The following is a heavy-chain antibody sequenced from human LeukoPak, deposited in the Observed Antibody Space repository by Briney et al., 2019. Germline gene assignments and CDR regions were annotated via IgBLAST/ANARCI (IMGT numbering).Heavy chain of an antibody. V-gene: IGHV1-8*01. CDR3: ARGGPPIEYSSLGY. CDR1: GYTFTSYD. CDR2: MNPNSGNT. J-gene: IGHJ4*02. Sequence: ASVKVSCKASGYTFTSYDINWVRQATGQGLEWMGWMNPNSGNTGYAQKFQGRVTMTRNTSISTAYMELSRLRSDDTAVYYCARGGPPIEYSSLGYWGQGTLVTVSS. D-gene: IGHD6-6*01.